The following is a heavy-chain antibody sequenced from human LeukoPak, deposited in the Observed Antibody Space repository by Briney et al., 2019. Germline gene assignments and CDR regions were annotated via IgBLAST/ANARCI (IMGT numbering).Heavy chain of an antibody. CDR2: ISGSGGST. Sequence: PGGSLRLSCAASGFTFSSYAMSWVRQAPGKGLEWVSAISGSGGSTYYADSVKGRFTISRDNSKNPLYLQMNSLRAEDTAVYYCAKDIGDFWSGSPYYYGMDVWGQGTTVTVSS. CDR1: GFTFSSYA. J-gene: IGHJ6*02. CDR3: AKDIGDFWSGSPYYYGMDV. D-gene: IGHD3-3*01. V-gene: IGHV3-23*01.